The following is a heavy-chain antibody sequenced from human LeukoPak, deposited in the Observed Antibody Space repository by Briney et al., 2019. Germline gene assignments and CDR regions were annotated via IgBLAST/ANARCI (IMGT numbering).Heavy chain of an antibody. Sequence: PGGSLRLSCAASGFTFSSYGMHWVRQAPGKGLEWVAVISYDGSNKYYADSVKGRFTISRDNSKNTLYLQMNSLRPEDTAVYYCAKDFSVYYYDSRVLDCWGQGTLVTVSS. CDR2: ISYDGSNK. CDR3: AKDFSVYYYDSRVLDC. J-gene: IGHJ4*02. D-gene: IGHD3-22*01. V-gene: IGHV3-30*18. CDR1: GFTFSSYG.